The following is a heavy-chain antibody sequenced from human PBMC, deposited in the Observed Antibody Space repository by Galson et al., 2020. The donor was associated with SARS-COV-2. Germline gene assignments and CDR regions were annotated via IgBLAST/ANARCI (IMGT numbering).Heavy chain of an antibody. D-gene: IGHD4-17*01. J-gene: IGHJ4*02. CDR2: ISSSSSYI. Sequence: GGSLRLSCAASGFTFSSYSMNWVRQAPGKGLEWVSSISSSSSYIYYADSVKGRFTISRDNAKNSLYLQMNSLRAEDTAVYYCARDPGDYPQYYFDYWGQGTLVTVSS. CDR3: ARDPGDYPQYYFDY. V-gene: IGHV3-21*01. CDR1: GFTFSSYS.